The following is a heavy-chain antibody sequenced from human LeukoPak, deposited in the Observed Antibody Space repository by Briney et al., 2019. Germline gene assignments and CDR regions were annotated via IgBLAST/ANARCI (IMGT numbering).Heavy chain of an antibody. CDR1: GGSISSYY. D-gene: IGHD3-22*01. J-gene: IGHJ2*01. CDR3: ARDFYYYDSSGYLAYFDL. CDR2: IYTSGST. Sequence: PSETLSLTCTVSGGSISSYYWSRIRQPAGKGLEWIGRIYTSGSTNYNPSLKSRVTISVDKSKNQFSLKLSSVTAADTAVYYCARDFYYYDSSGYLAYFDLWGRGTLVTVSS. V-gene: IGHV4-4*07.